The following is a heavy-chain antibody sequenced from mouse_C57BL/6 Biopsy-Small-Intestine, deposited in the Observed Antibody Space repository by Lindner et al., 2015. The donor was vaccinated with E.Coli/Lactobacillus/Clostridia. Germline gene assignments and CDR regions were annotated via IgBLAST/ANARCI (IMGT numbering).Heavy chain of an antibody. CDR2: IRNKANGYTT. CDR1: GFTFTDYY. CDR3: ARYTPSYYGSLAY. V-gene: IGHV7-3*01. J-gene: IGHJ3*01. Sequence: VQLQESGGGLVQPGGSLSLSCAASGFTFTDYYMSWVRQPPGKALEWLGFIRNKANGYTTEYSASVKGRFTISRDNSQSILYLQMNALRAEDSATYYCARYTPSYYGSLAYWGQGTLVTVPA. D-gene: IGHD1-1*01.